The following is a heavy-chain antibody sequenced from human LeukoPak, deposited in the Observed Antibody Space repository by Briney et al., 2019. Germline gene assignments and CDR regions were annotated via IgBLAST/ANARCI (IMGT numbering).Heavy chain of an antibody. Sequence: GGPLRLSCAASGFTFSSYGMHWVRQAPGKGLEWVAFIRYDGSNKYYADSVKGRFTISRDNSKSTLYLQMNSLRAEDTAVYYCARLEHSYGYGGYFDYWGQGTLVTVSS. V-gene: IGHV3-30*02. J-gene: IGHJ4*02. CDR1: GFTFSSYG. CDR2: IRYDGSNK. D-gene: IGHD5-18*01. CDR3: ARLEHSYGYGGYFDY.